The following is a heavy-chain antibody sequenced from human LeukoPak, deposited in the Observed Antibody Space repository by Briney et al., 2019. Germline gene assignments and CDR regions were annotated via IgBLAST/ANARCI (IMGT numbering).Heavy chain of an antibody. CDR3: ARLIWWPAAMDGWYFGL. J-gene: IGHJ2*01. D-gene: IGHD2-2*01. CDR2: IYYSGST. CDR1: GGSISSYY. Sequence: SETLSLTCTVSGGSISSYYWSWIRQPPGKGLEWIGYIYYSGSTNYNPSLKSRVTISVDTSKNQFSLKLSSVTAADTAVYYCARLIWWPAAMDGWYFGLWGRGTLVTVSS. V-gene: IGHV4-59*01.